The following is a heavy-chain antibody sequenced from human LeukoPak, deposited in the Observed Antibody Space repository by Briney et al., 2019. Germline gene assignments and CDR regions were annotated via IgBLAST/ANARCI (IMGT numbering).Heavy chain of an antibody. CDR1: GKAISSISDY. V-gene: IGHV4-39*01. J-gene: IGHJ4*02. Sequence: SETLSLTCSVSGKAISSISDYWSWIRQPPGKGLEWIGSVFYTGSTLDNPSLKSRVTISIDTSKNQISLKLVSVTATDTAVYYCARHSEVRAFDYWGQGALVTVSS. CDR2: VFYTGST. CDR3: ARHSEVRAFDY.